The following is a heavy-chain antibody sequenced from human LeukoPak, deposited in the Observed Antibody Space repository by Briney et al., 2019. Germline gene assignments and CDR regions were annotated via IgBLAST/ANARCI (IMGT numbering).Heavy chain of an antibody. D-gene: IGHD6-13*01. CDR3: ARDPGIAAEAEYY. J-gene: IGHJ4*02. CDR1: GGTLISYA. CDR2: IIPILGIA. V-gene: IGHV1-69*04. Sequence: ASVKVSCKASGGTLISYAISWVRQTPGQGLEWMGRIIPILGIANYAQKFQGRVTITADKSTSTAYMELSSLRSEDTAVYYCARDPGIAAEAEYYWGQGTLVTVSS.